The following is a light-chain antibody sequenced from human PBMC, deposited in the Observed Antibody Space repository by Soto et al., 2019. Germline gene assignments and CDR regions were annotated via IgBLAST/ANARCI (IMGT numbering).Light chain of an antibody. Sequence: QSVLTQPPSASGTPGQRVTISCSGSTFNIGSNTVNWYQLLPGTAPKLLIYINSQRPSGVPDRFSGSKSGTSASLAISGLQSEDEADYCCAAWDDSLNGYVFGTGTKVTVL. V-gene: IGLV1-44*01. CDR2: INS. CDR1: TFNIGSNT. J-gene: IGLJ1*01. CDR3: AAWDDSLNGYV.